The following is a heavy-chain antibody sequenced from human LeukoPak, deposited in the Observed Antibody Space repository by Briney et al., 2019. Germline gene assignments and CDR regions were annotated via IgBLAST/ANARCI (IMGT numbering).Heavy chain of an antibody. Sequence: GGSLRLSCAASGFTFSSYGMHWVRQAPGKGLEWVAVISYDGSNKYYADSVKGRFTISRDNSKNTLYLQMNSLRAEDTAVYYCAKGSRDGYNGYFDYWGQGTLVTVSS. CDR3: AKGSRDGYNGYFDY. V-gene: IGHV3-30*18. D-gene: IGHD5-24*01. CDR1: GFTFSSYG. CDR2: ISYDGSNK. J-gene: IGHJ4*02.